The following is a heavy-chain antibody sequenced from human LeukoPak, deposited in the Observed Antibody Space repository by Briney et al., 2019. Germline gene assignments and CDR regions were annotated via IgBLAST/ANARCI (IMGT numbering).Heavy chain of an antibody. CDR1: GYTFTGYY. D-gene: IGHD3-10*01. J-gene: IGHJ3*02. CDR3: ARVSALLWFGDHGAFDI. Sequence: ASVKVSCKASGYTFTGYYMHWVRQAPGQGLEWMGWIDPNSGGTNYAQKFQGRVTMTRDTSISTAYMELSRLRSDDTAVYYCARVSALLWFGDHGAFDIWGQGTMVTVSS. V-gene: IGHV1-2*02. CDR2: IDPNSGGT.